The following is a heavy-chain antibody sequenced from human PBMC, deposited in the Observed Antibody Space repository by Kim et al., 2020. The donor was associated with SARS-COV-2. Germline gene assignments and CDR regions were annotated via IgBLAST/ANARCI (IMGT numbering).Heavy chain of an antibody. CDR3: ARDPAEDGYFDY. J-gene: IGHJ4*02. Sequence: GGSLRLSCAASGFTFSDYYMSWIRQAPGKGLEWVSYISSSSSYTNYADSVKGRFTISRDNAKNSLYLQMNSLRAEDTAVYYCARDPAEDGYFDYWGQGTLVTVSS. V-gene: IGHV3-11*06. CDR2: ISSSSSYT. CDR1: GFTFSDYY.